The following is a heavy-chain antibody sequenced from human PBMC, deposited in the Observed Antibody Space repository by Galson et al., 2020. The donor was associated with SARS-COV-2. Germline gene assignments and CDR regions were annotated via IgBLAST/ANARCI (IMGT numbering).Heavy chain of an antibody. V-gene: IGHV1-24*01. D-gene: IGHD6-19*01. Sequence: ASVKVSCKVSGYTLTELSMHWVRQAPGKGLEWMGGFDPADGETIYAQKFQGRVTMTEDTSTDTAYMELSSLRSEDTAVYYCATAYAVAGRGHWFDPWGQGTLVTVSS. CDR1: GYTLTELS. CDR3: ATAYAVAGRGHWFDP. J-gene: IGHJ5*02. CDR2: FDPADGET.